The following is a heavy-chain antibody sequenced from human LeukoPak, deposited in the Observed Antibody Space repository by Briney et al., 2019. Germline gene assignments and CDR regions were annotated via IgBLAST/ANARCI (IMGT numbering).Heavy chain of an antibody. V-gene: IGHV3-7*01. J-gene: IGHJ4*02. Sequence: PSETLSLTCAVSGGSISSSNWWSWVRQPPGKGLEWVANIKQDGTEKYYVDSVKGRFTISRDNAKNSLYLQMNSLRAEDTAVYYCARDNWSGIGFYFDYWGQGTLVTVSS. CDR1: GGSISSSNW. CDR3: ARDNWSGIGFYFDY. D-gene: IGHD6-13*01. CDR2: IKQDGTEK.